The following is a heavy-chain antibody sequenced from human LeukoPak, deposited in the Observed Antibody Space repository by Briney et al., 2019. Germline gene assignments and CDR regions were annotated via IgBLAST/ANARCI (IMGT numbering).Heavy chain of an antibody. CDR2: IFYSGRT. V-gene: IGHV4-59*01. CDR3: ARAPNWKHFDY. CDR1: GGSISSYY. Sequence: SETLSLTCTVSGGSISSYYWNWIRQPPGKGLEYIGYIFYSGRTNYNPSLKSRVTISVDTSKNWISLRLTSVTAADTAVYYCARAPNWKHFDYWGQGTLVTVSS. D-gene: IGHD1-1*01. J-gene: IGHJ4*02.